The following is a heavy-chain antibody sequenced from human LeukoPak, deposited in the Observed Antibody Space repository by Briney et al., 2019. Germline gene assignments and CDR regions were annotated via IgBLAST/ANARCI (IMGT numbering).Heavy chain of an antibody. CDR3: AQDSPSPRGEDY. Sequence: PGGSLRLSCAASGFSFSNYAMSWVREAPGKGLEWVSGIGRSGDYTYYGDSVKGRFIISRDNSKNTLYLQMDSLRAEDTAVYYCAQDSPSPRGEDYWGQGTLVTVSS. J-gene: IGHJ4*02. CDR2: IGRSGDYT. V-gene: IGHV3-23*01. CDR1: GFSFSNYA. D-gene: IGHD3-10*01.